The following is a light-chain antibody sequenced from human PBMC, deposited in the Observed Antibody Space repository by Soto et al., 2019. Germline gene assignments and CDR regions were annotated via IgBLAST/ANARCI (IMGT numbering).Light chain of an antibody. V-gene: IGKV3D-15*01. Sequence: EIVLTQSPGTLSLSPGERATLSCRASQSVSNSYLAWYQQKPGQAPRLLIYGASTRATGIPARFSGSGSGTEFTLTISSLQSEDFAIYYCQQYDYWQLTFGQGTRLEIK. CDR3: QQYDYWQLT. CDR1: QSVSNSY. J-gene: IGKJ5*01. CDR2: GAS.